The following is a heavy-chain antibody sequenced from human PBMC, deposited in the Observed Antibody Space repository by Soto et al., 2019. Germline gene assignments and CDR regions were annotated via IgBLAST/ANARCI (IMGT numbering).Heavy chain of an antibody. Sequence: QVQLQESGPGLVKPSQTLSLTCTVSGGSISSGGYYWSWIRQHPGQGLEWIGYIYYSGSTHYNPSLKSRVTISVDTSKNQSSLKLSSVTAADTAVYYCARVFVDTATFDYWGQGTLVTVSS. J-gene: IGHJ4*02. D-gene: IGHD5-18*01. CDR3: ARVFVDTATFDY. CDR1: GGSISSGGYY. CDR2: IYYSGST. V-gene: IGHV4-31*03.